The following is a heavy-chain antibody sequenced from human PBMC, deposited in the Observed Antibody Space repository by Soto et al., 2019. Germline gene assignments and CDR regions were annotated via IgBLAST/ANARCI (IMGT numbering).Heavy chain of an antibody. CDR3: ATDPGVTGPELGELDY. V-gene: IGHV1-24*01. Sequence: QVQLVQSGAEVKKPGASVKVSCKVSGYTLTELSMHWVRQAPGKGLEWMGGFDPEDGETIYAQKFQGRVTMTEATHTGXAYRELGSLRSEDTAVYYCATDPGVTGPELGELDYWGQGTLVTVSS. CDR2: FDPEDGET. CDR1: GYTLTELS. J-gene: IGHJ4*02. D-gene: IGHD3-16*01.